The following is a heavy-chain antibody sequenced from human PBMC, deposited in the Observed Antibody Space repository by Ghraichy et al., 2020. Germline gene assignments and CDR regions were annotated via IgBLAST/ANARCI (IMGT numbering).Heavy chain of an antibody. CDR3: ARGRDLMTFDI. Sequence: QTLSLTCAVYGGSFSGYYWSWIRQPPGKGLEWIGQINHSGSTNYNPSLKSRVTISVDTSNNQFSLKLSSVTAADTATYYCARGRDLMTFDIWGQGTMVTVSS. V-gene: IGHV4-34*01. D-gene: IGHD2-21*02. J-gene: IGHJ3*02. CDR1: GGSFSGYY. CDR2: INHSGST.